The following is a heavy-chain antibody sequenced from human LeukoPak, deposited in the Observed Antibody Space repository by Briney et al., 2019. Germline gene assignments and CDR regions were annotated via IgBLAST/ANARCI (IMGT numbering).Heavy chain of an antibody. D-gene: IGHD6-19*01. J-gene: IGHJ4*02. CDR1: GYTFTIYG. Sequence: ASVSVSCKASGYTFTIYGFSCVRQAPGQGFEWMGWISAYNGNTIYAQKLQGRVTMATDTSTSTAYMELRSLRSDDTAVYYCARAGSGYSSHGRFDYWGQGTLVTVSS. CDR2: ISAYNGNT. CDR3: ARAGSGYSSHGRFDY. V-gene: IGHV1-18*01.